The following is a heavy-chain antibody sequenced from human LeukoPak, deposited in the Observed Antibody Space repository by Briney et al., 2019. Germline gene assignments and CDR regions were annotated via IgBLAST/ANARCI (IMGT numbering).Heavy chain of an antibody. D-gene: IGHD3-22*01. V-gene: IGHV1-2*02. CDR1: GYTFTGYY. Sequence: ASVKVSCKASGYTFTGYYMHWVRQAPGQGLEGMGWINPNSGGTNYAQKFQGRVTMTRDTSISTAYMELSRLRSDDTAVYYCARDLYYYDSSGPSEFAFDIWGQGTMVTVSS. CDR2: INPNSGGT. J-gene: IGHJ3*02. CDR3: ARDLYYYDSSGPSEFAFDI.